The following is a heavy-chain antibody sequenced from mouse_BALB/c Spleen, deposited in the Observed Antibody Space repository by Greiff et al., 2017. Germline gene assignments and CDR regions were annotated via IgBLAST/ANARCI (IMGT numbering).Heavy chain of an antibody. V-gene: IGHV5-9*03. CDR3: ARAYYGKDYYAMDY. D-gene: IGHD2-1*01. CDR2: ISSGGGNT. Sequence: EVQGVESGGGLVKPGGSLKLSCAASGFTFSSYTMSWVRQTPGKRLEWVATISSGGGNTYYPDSVKGRFTISRDNAKNNLYLQMSSLRSEDTALYYCARAYYGKDYYAMDYWGQGTSVTVSS. CDR1: GFTFSSYT. J-gene: IGHJ4*01.